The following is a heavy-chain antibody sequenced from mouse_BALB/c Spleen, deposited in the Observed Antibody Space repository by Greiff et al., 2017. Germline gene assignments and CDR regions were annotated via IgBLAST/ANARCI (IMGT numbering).Heavy chain of an antibody. CDR2: ISNLAYSI. CDR1: GFTFSDYG. CDR3: ARDGGYGYLFAY. J-gene: IGHJ3*01. V-gene: IGHV5-15*02. Sequence: EVQRVESGGGLVQPGGSRKLSCAASGFTFSDYGMAWVRQAPGKEPEWVAFISNLAYSIYYADTVTGRFTISRENAKNTLYLEMSSLRSEDTAMYYCARDGGYGYLFAYWGQGTLVTVSA. D-gene: IGHD2-2*01.